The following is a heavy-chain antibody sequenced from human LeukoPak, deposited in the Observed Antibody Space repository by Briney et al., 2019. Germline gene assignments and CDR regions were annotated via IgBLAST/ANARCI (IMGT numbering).Heavy chain of an antibody. Sequence: GGSLRLSCAASGFTFSSYAMSWVRQAPGKGLEWVSAISGSGGSTYYADSVKGRFTISRDNSKNTLYLQMDSLRAEDTAVYYCAKVGGNPPFYHYYYMDVWGKGTTVTVSS. V-gene: IGHV3-23*01. D-gene: IGHD4-23*01. J-gene: IGHJ6*03. CDR3: AKVGGNPPFYHYYYMDV. CDR1: GFTFSSYA. CDR2: ISGSGGST.